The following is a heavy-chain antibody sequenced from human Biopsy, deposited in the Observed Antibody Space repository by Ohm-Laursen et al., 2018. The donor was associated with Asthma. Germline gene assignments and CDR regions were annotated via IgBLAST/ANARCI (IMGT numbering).Heavy chain of an antibody. D-gene: IGHD3-10*01. Sequence: SLRLSCAASGFTFSSYGMDWVRQAPGKGLEWVALMSYDGSIKDYADSVKGRFTISGDNSMNTLYLHMNSLRVEDTAVYYCARGSDYSGRSGFDYWGQGTLVTVSS. CDR3: ARGSDYSGRSGFDY. CDR1: GFTFSSYG. J-gene: IGHJ4*02. CDR2: MSYDGSIK. V-gene: IGHV3-33*05.